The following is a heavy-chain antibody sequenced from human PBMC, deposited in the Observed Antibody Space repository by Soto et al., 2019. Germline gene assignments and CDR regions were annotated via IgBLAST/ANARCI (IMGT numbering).Heavy chain of an antibody. CDR2: ISSNGGST. J-gene: IGHJ5*02. D-gene: IGHD3-22*01. CDR3: VKGRYYYDSSGYRAWFDP. Sequence: GGSLRLSCSASGFTFSSYAMHWVRQAPGKGLEYVSAISSNGGSTYYADSVKGRFTISRDNSKNTLYLQMSSPRAEDTAVYYCVKGRYYYDSSGYRAWFDPWGQGTLVTVSS. V-gene: IGHV3-64D*06. CDR1: GFTFSSYA.